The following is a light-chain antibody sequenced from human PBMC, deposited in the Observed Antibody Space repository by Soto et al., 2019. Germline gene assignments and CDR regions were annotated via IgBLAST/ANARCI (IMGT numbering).Light chain of an antibody. CDR1: GSDVGGYDY. J-gene: IGLJ3*02. V-gene: IGLV2-8*01. CDR2: EVI. Sequence: QSVLAQPPSASGSPGQSVTISCTGTGSDVGGYDYVSWYQLHPGGAPKLIIYEVIRRPSGVPDRFSGSKSGNTASLTVSGLQADDEADYFCSSYAGTTILVFGGGTKVTVL. CDR3: SSYAGTTILV.